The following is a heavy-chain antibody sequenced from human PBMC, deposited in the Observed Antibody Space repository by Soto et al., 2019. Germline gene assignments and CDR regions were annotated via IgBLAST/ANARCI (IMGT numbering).Heavy chain of an antibody. J-gene: IGHJ4*02. V-gene: IGHV1-69*02. CDR3: GRGWWGSDLKGWVDY. Sequence: QVQLVQSGAEVKKPGSSVKVSCKASGGTFSSYMISWVRQAPGQGLEWMGRIIPILGVTNYAQKFQGRVTIIADKSTNTADIELSSLKSEDTAVYYCGRGWWGSDLKGWVDYWGQGTLVTVSS. D-gene: IGHD2-15*01. CDR2: IIPILGVT. CDR1: GGTFSSYM.